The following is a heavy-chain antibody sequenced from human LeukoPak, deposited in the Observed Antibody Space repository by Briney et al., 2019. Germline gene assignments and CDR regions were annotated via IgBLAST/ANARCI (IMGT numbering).Heavy chain of an antibody. CDR2: ITWDGDRT. Sequence: GGSLRLSCAASGFPFNDYSMHWVRQALGKGLEWVSLITWDGDRTYYADSVKGRFTISRDNSKNSLYLQMDSLRTEDTAFYYCAKGPRWCTGCSAFDICGQGTMVTVSS. V-gene: IGHV3-43*01. CDR1: GFPFNDYS. J-gene: IGHJ3*02. D-gene: IGHD2-21*01. CDR3: AKGPRWCTGCSAFDI.